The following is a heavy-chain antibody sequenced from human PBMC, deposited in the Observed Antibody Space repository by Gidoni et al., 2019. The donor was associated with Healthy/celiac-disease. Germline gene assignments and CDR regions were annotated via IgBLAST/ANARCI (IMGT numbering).Heavy chain of an antibody. CDR2: IYYSGSS. J-gene: IGHJ4*02. CDR1: GGSISSGGYY. V-gene: IGHV4-31*03. Sequence: QVQLQESGPGLVKPSQTLSLTCTVSGGSISSGGYYWRWLPQHPGTGLELIGYIYYSGSSSYNPSLKSRVTISVDTSKNQFSLKLSSVTAADTAVYYCARDAPSSRGYSYGPYYFDYWGQGTLVTVSS. CDR3: ARDAPSSRGYSYGPYYFDY. D-gene: IGHD5-18*01.